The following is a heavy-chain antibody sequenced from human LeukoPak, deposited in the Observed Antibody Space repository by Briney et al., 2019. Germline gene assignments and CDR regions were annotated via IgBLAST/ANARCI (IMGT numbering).Heavy chain of an antibody. J-gene: IGHJ4*02. CDR1: GGSFSGYY. V-gene: IGHV4-34*01. CDR3: ARDSSSYDFDY. CDR2: IYYSGST. D-gene: IGHD6-6*01. Sequence: SETLPLTCAVYGGSFSGYYWGWLRQPPGKGLEWIGSIYYSGSTYYNPSLKSRVTISVDTSKNQFSLKLSSVTAADTAVYYCARDSSSYDFDYWGQGTLVTVSS.